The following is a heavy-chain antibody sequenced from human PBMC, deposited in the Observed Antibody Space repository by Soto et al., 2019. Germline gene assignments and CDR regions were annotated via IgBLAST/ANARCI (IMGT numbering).Heavy chain of an antibody. J-gene: IGHJ4*02. CDR1: GGSFSRST. V-gene: IGHV1-69*13. CDR3: ARQFDSDTTGYYYAY. CDR2: IMPIFGSA. D-gene: IGHD3-22*01. Sequence: GASVKVSCKASGGSFSRSTISWLRQAPGQGLEWMGGIMPIFGSANYAQKFQGRVTITADENTHTVYMELTRLRSEDTAVYYCARQFDSDTTGYYYAYWGQGTLVTVS.